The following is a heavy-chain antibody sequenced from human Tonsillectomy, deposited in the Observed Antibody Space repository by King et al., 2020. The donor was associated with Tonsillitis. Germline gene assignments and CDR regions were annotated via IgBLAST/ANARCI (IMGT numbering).Heavy chain of an antibody. CDR2: IERKADGGTT. J-gene: IGHJ3*02. CDR1: SFTFSNAW. Sequence: VQLVESGGGLVKPGGSLRLSCAASSFTFSNAWMNWVRQAPGKGLEWVGRIERKADGGTTNYAAPVKGRFTISRDDSENTLYLHMNSLKTEDTAVYYCTPTTLVTSLAFDIWGQGTMVTVSS. D-gene: IGHD4-23*01. V-gene: IGHV3-15*07. CDR3: TPTTLVTSLAFDI.